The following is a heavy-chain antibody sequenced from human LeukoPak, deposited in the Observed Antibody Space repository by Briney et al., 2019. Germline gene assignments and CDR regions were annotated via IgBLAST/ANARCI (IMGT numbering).Heavy chain of an antibody. CDR1: GFTFGAYA. D-gene: IGHD2-2*01. J-gene: IGHJ6*03. CDR2: IRSKVDGGIT. Sequence: GGCRRLSCTAAGFTFGAYAMSWVRQAPGKGMGWEGSIRSKVDGGITGYAASVKGRFTISRDDSKSIAYLQMNSLKTEDTAVYYCTRGSRYCDSTSCPYYYMDVWGKGTTVTVSS. V-gene: IGHV3-49*04. CDR3: TRGSRYCDSTSCPYYYMDV.